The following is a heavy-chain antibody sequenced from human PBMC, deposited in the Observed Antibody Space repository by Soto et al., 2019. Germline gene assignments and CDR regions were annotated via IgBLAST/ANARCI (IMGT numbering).Heavy chain of an antibody. V-gene: IGHV3-21*01. CDR3: SGVVSGTPDYYYMDV. CDR2: IGTRTNYI. J-gene: IGHJ6*03. D-gene: IGHD2-15*01. Sequence: GGLRLSCAASGFSVSSYAMTWVRQGPGKGLEWIAAIGTRTNYIYYADSVKGRFTISRDNAKNSLYLQLNSLRAEDTAVYYCSGVVSGTPDYYYMDVWGKGTTVTVSS. CDR1: GFSVSSYA.